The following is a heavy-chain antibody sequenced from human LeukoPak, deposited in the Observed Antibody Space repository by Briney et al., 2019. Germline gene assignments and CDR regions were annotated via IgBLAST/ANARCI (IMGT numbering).Heavy chain of an antibody. CDR2: IYPGDSDT. CDR1: GYSFTSYW. D-gene: IGHD3-22*01. CDR3: ARYRRAYYYDSSGYYY. Sequence: GESLKISCKGSGYSFTSYWIGWVRQMPGKGLEWMGIIYPGDSDTRYSPSFQGQVTISADKSISTAYLQWSSLKASDTAMYYCARYRRAYYYDSSGYYYWGQGTLVTVSS. V-gene: IGHV5-51*01. J-gene: IGHJ4*02.